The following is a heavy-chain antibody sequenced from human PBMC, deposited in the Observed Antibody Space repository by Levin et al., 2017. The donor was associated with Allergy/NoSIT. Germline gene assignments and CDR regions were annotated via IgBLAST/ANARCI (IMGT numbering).Heavy chain of an antibody. J-gene: IGHJ2*01. CDR1: GGSFSGYY. D-gene: IGHD1-14*01. V-gene: IGHV4-34*04. Sequence: SETLSLTCAVYGGSFSGYYWSWIRQPPGKGLEWIGEINHSGSTDHNPSLKSRATISVDTSKNQFSLTLSFVTAADTAVYYCARKGEITGESYWYFDFWGRGSLVTVSS. CDR2: INHSGST. CDR3: ARKGEITGESYWYFDF.